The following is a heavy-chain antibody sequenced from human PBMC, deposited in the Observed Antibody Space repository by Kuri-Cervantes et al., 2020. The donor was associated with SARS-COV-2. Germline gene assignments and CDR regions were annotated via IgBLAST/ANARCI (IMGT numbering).Heavy chain of an antibody. CDR2: IYYSGST. D-gene: IGHD2-2*01. V-gene: IGHV4-39*07. J-gene: IGHJ4*02. CDR3: AKGVVNFDY. CDR1: GGSISSGSYY. Sequence: ESLKISCTVSGGSISSGSYYWSWIRQPAGKGLEWIGSIYYSGSTYYNPSLKSRVTISVDTSKNQFSLKLSSVTAADTAVYYCAKGVVNFDYWGQGTLVTVSS.